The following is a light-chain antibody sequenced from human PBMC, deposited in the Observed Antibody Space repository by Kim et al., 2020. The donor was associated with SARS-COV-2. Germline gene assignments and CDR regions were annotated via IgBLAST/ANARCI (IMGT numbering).Light chain of an antibody. CDR2: WAS. CDR1: QSVLYSSNNKNY. CDR3: QQYYGTPYT. Sequence: DIVMTQSPDSLAVSLGERATINCKSSQSVLYSSNNKNYLAWYQQKPRQPPKLLIYWASTRESGVPDRFSGSGSGTDFTLTISSLQAEDVAVYYCQQYYGTPYTFGQGTKLEI. V-gene: IGKV4-1*01. J-gene: IGKJ2*01.